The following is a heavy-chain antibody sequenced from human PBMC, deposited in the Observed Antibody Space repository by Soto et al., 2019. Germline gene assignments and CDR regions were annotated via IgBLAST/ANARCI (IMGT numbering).Heavy chain of an antibody. D-gene: IGHD3-16*01. CDR2: FDPEDGET. CDR3: ATGVGAVPPDFDI. Sequence: CASVKVSCKVSGYTLTELSMHCVRQAPGKGREWMGGFDPEDGETIYAQKFQGRVTTTEDTSTATAYMELSSLRSEDTAVYSCATGVGAVPPDFDIWGHGTMVTVS. CDR1: GYTLTELS. V-gene: IGHV1-24*01. J-gene: IGHJ3*02.